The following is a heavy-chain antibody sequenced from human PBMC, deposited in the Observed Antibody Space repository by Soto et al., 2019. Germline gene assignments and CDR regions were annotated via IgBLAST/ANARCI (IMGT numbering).Heavy chain of an antibody. CDR2: IWYDGSNK. Sequence: PGGSLRLSCAASGFTFSSYGMHWVRQAPGKGLEWVAVIWYDGSNKYYADSVKGRFTISRDNSKNTLYLQMNSLRAEDTAVYYCAKSATVTPWDYWGQGTLVTVSS. CDR3: AKSATVTPWDY. CDR1: GFTFSSYG. V-gene: IGHV3-30*02. J-gene: IGHJ4*02. D-gene: IGHD4-17*01.